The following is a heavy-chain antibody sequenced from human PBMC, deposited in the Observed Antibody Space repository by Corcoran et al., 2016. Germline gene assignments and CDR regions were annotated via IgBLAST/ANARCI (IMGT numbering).Heavy chain of an antibody. CDR3: AGGRGAAVGENYVDY. CDR1: GYTFTSYY. CDR2: INPSGGST. V-gene: IGHV1-46*03. Sequence: QVQLVQSGAEVKKPGASVKVSCKASGYTFTSYYMHWVRQAPGQGLEWMGIINPSGGSTSYAQKFQGRVTMNRDTSTSTVYMELSSLRSEDTAVYYCAGGRGAAVGENYVDYWGQGTLVTVSS. J-gene: IGHJ4*02. D-gene: IGHD6-13*01.